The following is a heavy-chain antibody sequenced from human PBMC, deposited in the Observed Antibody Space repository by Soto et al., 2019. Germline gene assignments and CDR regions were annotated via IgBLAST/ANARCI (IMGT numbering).Heavy chain of an antibody. CDR2: IWYDGSNK. J-gene: IGHJ3*02. Sequence: GGSLRLSCAASGFTFSSYGMHWVRQAPCKGLEWVAVIWYDGSNKYYADSVKGRFTISRDNSKNTLYLQMNSLRAEDTAVYYCAREGGYYYDSSGYSDAFDIWGQGTMVTVSS. CDR1: GFTFSSYG. V-gene: IGHV3-33*01. D-gene: IGHD3-22*01. CDR3: AREGGYYYDSSGYSDAFDI.